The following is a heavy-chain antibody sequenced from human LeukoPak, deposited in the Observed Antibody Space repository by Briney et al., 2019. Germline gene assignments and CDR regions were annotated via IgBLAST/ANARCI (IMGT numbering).Heavy chain of an antibody. D-gene: IGHD3-22*01. V-gene: IGHV4-59*08. CDR3: AGHDGASSYSWYYYYCMDV. CDR1: GGSISDYY. J-gene: IGHJ6*03. CDR2: IYYTGST. Sequence: PSETLSLTCTVSGGSISDYYWSWIRQPPGRGLEWIGYIYYTGSTKYKSSLKSRVTISVDTSKNQFSLRLSSVTAADTAVYYCAGHDGASSYSWYYYYCMDVWGKGTTVTVSS.